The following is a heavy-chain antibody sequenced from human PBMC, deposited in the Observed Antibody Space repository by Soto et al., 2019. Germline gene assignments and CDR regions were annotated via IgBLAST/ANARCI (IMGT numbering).Heavy chain of an antibody. CDR1: GGTFSSYA. Sequence: ASVKVSCKASGGTFSSYAISWVRQAPGQGLEWMGGIIPIFGTANYAQKFQGRVTITADESTSTAYMELSSLRSEDTAVYYCARAPYCSGGSCYGRLLGFDPWGQGTLVTVSS. CDR3: ARAPYCSGGSCYGRLLGFDP. J-gene: IGHJ5*02. CDR2: IIPIFGTA. V-gene: IGHV1-69*13. D-gene: IGHD2-15*01.